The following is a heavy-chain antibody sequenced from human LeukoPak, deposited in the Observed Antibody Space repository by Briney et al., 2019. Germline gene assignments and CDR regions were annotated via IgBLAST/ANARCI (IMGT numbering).Heavy chain of an antibody. Sequence: GGSLRLSCAASGFTFDDYAMHWVRHAPGKGLEWVSLISWDGGSTYYADSVKGRFTISRDNSKNSLYLQMNSLRAEDTALYYCAKDYCSSTSCYTVNWGQGTLVTVSS. V-gene: IGHV3-43D*03. D-gene: IGHD2-2*02. CDR1: GFTFDDYA. J-gene: IGHJ4*02. CDR2: ISWDGGST. CDR3: AKDYCSSTSCYTVN.